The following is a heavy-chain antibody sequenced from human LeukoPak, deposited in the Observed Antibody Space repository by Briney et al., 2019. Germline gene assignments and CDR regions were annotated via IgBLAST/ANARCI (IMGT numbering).Heavy chain of an antibody. CDR1: GFTFSSYG. Sequence: PGGSLRLSCAASGFTFSSYGMHWVRQAPGKGLEWVAVISYDGSNKYYADSVKGRFTISRDNSKNTLYLQMNSLRAEDTAVYYCAKSVGATRGLFDYWGQGTLVTVSS. J-gene: IGHJ4*02. V-gene: IGHV3-30*18. D-gene: IGHD1-26*01. CDR2: ISYDGSNK. CDR3: AKSVGATRGLFDY.